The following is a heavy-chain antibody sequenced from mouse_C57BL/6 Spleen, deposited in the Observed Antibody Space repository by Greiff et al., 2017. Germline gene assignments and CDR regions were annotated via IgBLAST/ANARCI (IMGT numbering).Heavy chain of an antibody. Sequence: QVQLQQPGAELVKPGASVKMSCKASGYTFTSYWITWVKQRPGQGLEWIGDIYPGSGSTNYNEKFKSKATLTVDTSSSTAYMQLSSLTSEDSAVYYCARRDYSNYVGAMDYWGQGTSVTVSS. CDR2: IYPGSGST. CDR1: GYTFTSYW. V-gene: IGHV1-55*01. D-gene: IGHD2-5*01. CDR3: ARRDYSNYVGAMDY. J-gene: IGHJ4*01.